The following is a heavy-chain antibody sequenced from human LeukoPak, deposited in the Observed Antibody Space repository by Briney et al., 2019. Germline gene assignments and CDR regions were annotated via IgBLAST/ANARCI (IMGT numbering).Heavy chain of an antibody. CDR2: IRYDGSNK. CDR1: GFTFSSYG. Sequence: GGSLRLSCAASGFTFSSYGMHRVRQAPGKGLEWVAFIRYDGSNKYYADSVKGRFTISRDNAKNSLYLQMNSLRAEDTAVYYCARCEYSSGWYRLDYWGQGTLVTVSS. V-gene: IGHV3-33*08. CDR3: ARCEYSSGWYRLDY. D-gene: IGHD6-19*01. J-gene: IGHJ4*02.